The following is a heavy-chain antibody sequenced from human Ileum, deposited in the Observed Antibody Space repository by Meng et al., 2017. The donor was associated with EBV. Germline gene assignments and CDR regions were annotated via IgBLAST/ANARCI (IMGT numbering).Heavy chain of an antibody. CDR1: GSPISVYG. Sequence: VASGPGVENPWACGKVSCESSGSPISVYGITWVRQAPGQGLEWMGGIIPALGTPKYARKFQDRLTITADKSTSTGYMELHSLTSNDTAVYFCARGTGADYWGQGTLVTVSS. CDR3: ARGTGADY. CDR2: IIPALGTP. J-gene: IGHJ4*02. V-gene: IGHV1-69*06. D-gene: IGHD3-10*01.